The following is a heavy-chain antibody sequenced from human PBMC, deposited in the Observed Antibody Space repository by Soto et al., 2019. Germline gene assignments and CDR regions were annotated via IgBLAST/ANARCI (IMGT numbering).Heavy chain of an antibody. CDR1: GYTFTDYW. J-gene: IGHJ6*02. Sequence: PGESLKISCKGSGYTFTDYWIGWVRQLPGKGLGWMGISYPGDSDTRYSPSFQGHVTITVDKSTRIAYLQWNTLKAADTAMYYCGGHISNFRYYYYAMGVWGQGTTVTVSS. V-gene: IGHV5-51*01. CDR3: GGHISNFRYYYYAMGV. CDR2: SYPGDSDT. D-gene: IGHD4-4*01.